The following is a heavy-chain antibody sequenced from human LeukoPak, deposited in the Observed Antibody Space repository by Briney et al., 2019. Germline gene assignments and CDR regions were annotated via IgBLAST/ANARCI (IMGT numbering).Heavy chain of an antibody. CDR1: GYSFTSYW. J-gene: IGHJ3*02. D-gene: IGHD1-1*01. Sequence: GESLKISCKGSGYSFTSYWIGWVRQMPGKGLEWMGIIYPGDSDTRYSPSFQGQVTISADKSISTAYLQWSSLKASDTAMYYCARHLAPGTTRIAFDIWGQGTMVTVSS. V-gene: IGHV5-51*01. CDR3: ARHLAPGTTRIAFDI. CDR2: IYPGDSDT.